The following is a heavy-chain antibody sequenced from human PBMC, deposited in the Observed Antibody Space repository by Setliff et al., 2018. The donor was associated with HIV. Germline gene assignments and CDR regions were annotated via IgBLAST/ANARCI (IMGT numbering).Heavy chain of an antibody. CDR3: ATRVYYYDSNKVLREEGFDP. J-gene: IGHJ5*02. CDR2: LSPSGTT. D-gene: IGHD3-22*01. V-gene: IGHV4-34*01. Sequence: PSETLSLTCTVYGGSFSNYYTNWIRQPPGKGLEWIGELSPSGTTRSNPSLQSRVTISLDTSNNQFSLKLTSVTAADTAMYYCATRVYYYDSNKVLREEGFDPWGQGTLVTVSS. CDR1: GGSFSNYY.